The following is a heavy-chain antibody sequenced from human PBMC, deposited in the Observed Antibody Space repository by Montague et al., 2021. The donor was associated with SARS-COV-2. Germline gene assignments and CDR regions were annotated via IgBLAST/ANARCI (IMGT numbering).Heavy chain of an antibody. Sequence: SETLSLTCTVSGGSVSSDTHNWARIRQPPGKGLVWIASIFYKGNTYYNPSLRGRFTISIITSKNQLFLSVASVTAADTSVYYCARVPNGRHDNWGPGALVTVSS. CDR2: IFYKGNT. V-gene: IGHV4-39*01. D-gene: IGHD2-8*01. J-gene: IGHJ4*02. CDR3: ARVPNGRHDN. CDR1: GGSVSSDTHN.